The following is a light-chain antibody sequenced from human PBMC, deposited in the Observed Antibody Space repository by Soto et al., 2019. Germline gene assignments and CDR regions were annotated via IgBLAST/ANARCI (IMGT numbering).Light chain of an antibody. Sequence: QSALTQPDSVSGSPGQSITISCTGTSSDVGGYNYVSWYQQHPGKAPKLMIYEVSNRPSGVSNRFSGSKSGNTASLTISGLQAEDEADYYCSSYTSSSTPYVFGTGTKLTV. CDR3: SSYTSSSTPYV. V-gene: IGLV2-14*01. J-gene: IGLJ1*01. CDR1: SSDVGGYNY. CDR2: EVS.